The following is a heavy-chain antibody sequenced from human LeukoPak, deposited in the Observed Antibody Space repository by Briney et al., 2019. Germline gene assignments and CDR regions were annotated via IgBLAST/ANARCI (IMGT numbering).Heavy chain of an antibody. CDR1: RFASSNFA. V-gene: IGHV3-7*01. J-gene: IGHJ4*02. CDR3: ARNHRLLDY. D-gene: IGHD1-14*01. CDR2: IKQDRSER. Sequence: VGSLRLSCAASRFASSNFAMSWVRQAPGKGLELVANIKQDRSERYYVDSVKGRFTISRDTAKNSLYLQRNSLRAEDTAVYYCARNHRLLDYWGQGTLATVSS.